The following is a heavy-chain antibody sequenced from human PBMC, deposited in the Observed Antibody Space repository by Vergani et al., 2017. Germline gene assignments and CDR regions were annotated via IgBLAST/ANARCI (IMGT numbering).Heavy chain of an antibody. CDR2: IRYDGSNK. CDR3: ARAVATLTRGMDV. Sequence: VQLVESGGGLVKRGGSLRLSCAASGFTFSSYGMHWVRQAPGKGLEWVAFIRYDGSNKYYADSVKGRFTISRDTANNTLYLQMNSLRPDDTAVYYCARAVATLTRGMDVWGRGTTVTVSS. CDR1: GFTFSSYG. V-gene: IGHV3-30*02. D-gene: IGHD6-19*01. J-gene: IGHJ6*02.